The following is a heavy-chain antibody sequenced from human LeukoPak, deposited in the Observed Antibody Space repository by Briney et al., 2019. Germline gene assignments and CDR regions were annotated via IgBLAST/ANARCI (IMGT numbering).Heavy chain of an antibody. CDR3: ATRLLIRLDP. V-gene: IGHV4-34*01. J-gene: IGHJ5*02. CDR2: INRSGST. D-gene: IGHD3-3*01. CDR1: GGSFSGYY. Sequence: PSETLSLTCAVYGGSFSGYYWSWIRQPPGKGLEWIGEINRSGSTNYNSSLKSRVTISVDTSKNQVSLKLSAVTAADTAVYYCATRLLIRLDPWGQGTLVTVSS.